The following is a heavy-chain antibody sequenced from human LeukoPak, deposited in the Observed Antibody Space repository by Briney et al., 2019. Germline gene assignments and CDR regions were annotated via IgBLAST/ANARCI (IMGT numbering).Heavy chain of an antibody. CDR1: GFTVSSNY. D-gene: IGHD2-15*01. Sequence: GGSLRLSCAASGFTVSSNYMSWVRQAPGKGLEWVSVIYRGGSTYYADSVKGRFTISRDNSKNTLYLQMYSLRAEDTDVYYCARDSRRILPSDWGQGTLVTVSS. J-gene: IGHJ4*02. CDR2: IYRGGST. CDR3: ARDSRRILPSD. V-gene: IGHV3-66*01.